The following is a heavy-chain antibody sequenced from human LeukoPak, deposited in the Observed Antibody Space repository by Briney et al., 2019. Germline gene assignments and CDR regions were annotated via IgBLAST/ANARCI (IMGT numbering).Heavy chain of an antibody. CDR2: IYYSGST. J-gene: IGHJ5*02. CDR1: GGSISSYY. Sequence: PSETLSLTCTVSGGSISSYYWSWIRQPPGKGLEWIGYIYYSGSTNYNPSLKSRVTISVDTSKNQFSLKLSSVTAADTAVYYCARILRLGELDWFDPWGQGTLVTVSS. D-gene: IGHD3-16*01. V-gene: IGHV4-59*01. CDR3: ARILRLGELDWFDP.